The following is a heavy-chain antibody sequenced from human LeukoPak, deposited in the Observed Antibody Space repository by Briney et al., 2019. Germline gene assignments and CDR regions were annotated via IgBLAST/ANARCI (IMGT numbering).Heavy chain of an antibody. D-gene: IGHD6-19*01. Sequence: GGSLRLSCAASGFTFSSHWMSWVRQAPGKGLGWVANIKQDGSAKQYVDSVKGRFTVSRDIAKNSLYLQMNSLRAEDTAVYYCARVDEDSRGWEDNWGQGTLVTVSS. CDR1: GFTFSSHW. J-gene: IGHJ4*02. V-gene: IGHV3-7*04. CDR3: ARVDEDSRGWEDN. CDR2: IKQDGSAK.